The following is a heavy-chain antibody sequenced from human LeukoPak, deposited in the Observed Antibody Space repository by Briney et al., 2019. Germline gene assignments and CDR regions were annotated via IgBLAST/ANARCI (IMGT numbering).Heavy chain of an antibody. CDR2: ISYDGSNK. V-gene: IGHV3-30-3*01. D-gene: IGHD3-3*01. Sequence: PGNSPRLSCAASGFTVSTSVMHWVRQAPGKGLEWVAVISYDGSNKYYADSVKGRFTISRDNSKNTLYLQMNSLRAEDTAVYYCATSRSYDFWSGSLGYWGQGTLVTVSS. J-gene: IGHJ4*02. CDR1: GFTVSTSV. CDR3: ATSRSYDFWSGSLGY.